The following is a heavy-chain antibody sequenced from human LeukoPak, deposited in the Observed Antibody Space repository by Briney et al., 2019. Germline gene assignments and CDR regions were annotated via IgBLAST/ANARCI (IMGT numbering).Heavy chain of an antibody. D-gene: IGHD3-10*01. CDR3: ARDRPLDADDYYGFYYFDY. CDR2: INPNSGGT. J-gene: IGHJ4*02. CDR1: GYTFTGYY. Sequence: ASVTVSCKASGYTFTGYYMHWVRQAPGQGREWMGWINPNSGGTNHAQKFQGRVTMTRDTSISTAYMELSRLRSDDTAVYYCARDRPLDADDYYGFYYFDYWGQGTLVTVSS. V-gene: IGHV1-2*02.